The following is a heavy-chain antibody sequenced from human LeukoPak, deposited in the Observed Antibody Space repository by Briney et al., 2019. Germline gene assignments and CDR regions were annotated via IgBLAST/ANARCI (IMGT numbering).Heavy chain of an antibody. Sequence: MTSETLSLTCTVSGGSISSSSYYWGWIRQPPGKGLEWIGSIYYSGSTYYNLSLKSRVTISVDTSKNQFSLKLSSVTAADTAVYYCARAESGYDYLLAFGFGPRAFDIWGQGTMVTVSS. D-gene: IGHD5-12*01. CDR1: GGSISSSSYY. J-gene: IGHJ3*02. CDR2: IYYSGST. CDR3: ARAESGYDYLLAFGFGPRAFDI. V-gene: IGHV4-39*01.